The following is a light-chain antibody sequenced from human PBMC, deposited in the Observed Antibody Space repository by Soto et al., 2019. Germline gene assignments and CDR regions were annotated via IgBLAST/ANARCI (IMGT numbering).Light chain of an antibody. CDR1: QGITTY. J-gene: IGKJ4*01. V-gene: IGKV1-9*01. CDR3: QQFNSYPRT. Sequence: DILLNLSPSFLSASVGDRVTITCRASQGITTYLAWYQQKPGKAPKLLIYAASTLQSGVPSRFSGSGSGTEFTLTISSLQPEDFATYYCQQFNSYPRTFGGGTKVDIK. CDR2: AAS.